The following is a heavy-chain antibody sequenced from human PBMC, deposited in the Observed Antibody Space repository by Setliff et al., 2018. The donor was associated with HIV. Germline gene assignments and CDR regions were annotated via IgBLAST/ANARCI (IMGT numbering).Heavy chain of an antibody. CDR3: ARDREAEGDAFDI. J-gene: IGHJ3*02. D-gene: IGHD3-10*01. V-gene: IGHV1-69*13. CDR1: GGTFSRDA. CDR2: IISMFGTA. Sequence: SVKVSCKASGGTFSRDAISWVRQAPGQGLEWMGGIISMFGTANYAQKFQGRVTITADESTNTAYMELSSLRSEDTAVYYCARDREAEGDAFDIWGQGTMGTVSS.